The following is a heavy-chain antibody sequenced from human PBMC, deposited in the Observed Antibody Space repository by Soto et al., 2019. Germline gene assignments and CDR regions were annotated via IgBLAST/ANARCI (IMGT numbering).Heavy chain of an antibody. D-gene: IGHD5-12*01. CDR2: ITPILGVT. CDR3: ARWNEVAIIKETPYYYYGMDV. V-gene: IGHV1-69*02. CDR1: GGTLNSNT. Sequence: QVQLVQSGAEVKKPGSSVKVSCEASGGTLNSNTITWVRQAPGQRLEWVGKITPILGVTTYAQRFQGRVTITADKSTSTVYMDLSGLRSEDSAVYYCARWNEVAIIKETPYYYYGMDVWCQGTTVTVSS. J-gene: IGHJ6*02.